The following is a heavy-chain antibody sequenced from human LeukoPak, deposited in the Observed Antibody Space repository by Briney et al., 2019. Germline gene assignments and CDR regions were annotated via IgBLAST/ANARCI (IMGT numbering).Heavy chain of an antibody. CDR1: GFTPSSYE. J-gene: IGHJ6*02. V-gene: IGHV3-48*03. CDR2: ISSRCSAI. Sequence: GGALRLSCADSGFTPSSYEMNWVRPALGKGREGVSYISSRCSAIHSADTVKGRLTISRDNDKNSLYLQMNSLRAEDTAVYYCANLDIVVVPAAIPYGMDVWGQGTTVTVSS. D-gene: IGHD2-2*01. CDR3: ANLDIVVVPAAIPYGMDV.